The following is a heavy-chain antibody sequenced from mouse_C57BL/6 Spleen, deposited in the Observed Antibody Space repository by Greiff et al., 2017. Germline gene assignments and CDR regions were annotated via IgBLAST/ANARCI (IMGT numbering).Heavy chain of an antibody. V-gene: IGHV1-4*01. D-gene: IGHD1-1*02. CDR3: AREWSYAMDY. CDR1: GYTFTSYT. CDR2: INPSSGYT. J-gene: IGHJ4*01. Sequence: QVQLQQSGAELARPGASVKMSCKASGYTFTSYTMHWVKQRPGQGLEWIGYINPSSGYTKYNQKFKDKATLTADKSSSTAYMQLSSLTSEDSAVYYFAREWSYAMDYWGQGTSVTVSS.